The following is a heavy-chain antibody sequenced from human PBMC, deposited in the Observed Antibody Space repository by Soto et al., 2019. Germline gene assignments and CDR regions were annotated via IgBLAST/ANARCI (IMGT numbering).Heavy chain of an antibody. Sequence: GGYLRLSFEASGFTFSSYAMSWVRQAQWKGLEVFSAISGSGVSTYYADSVKGRFTISRDNSKNTLYLQMNSLRAEDTAVYYCAKDRGYCSGGSCHPFDYRGQGTLVTVSS. J-gene: IGHJ4*02. CDR1: GFTFSSYA. CDR2: ISGSGVST. D-gene: IGHD2-15*01. CDR3: AKDRGYCSGGSCHPFDY. V-gene: IGHV3-23*01.